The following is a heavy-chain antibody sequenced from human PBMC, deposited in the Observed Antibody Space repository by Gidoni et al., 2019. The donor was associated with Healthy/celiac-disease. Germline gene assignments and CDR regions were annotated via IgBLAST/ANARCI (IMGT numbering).Heavy chain of an antibody. Sequence: QVQLQESGPGLVKPSQTLSLTRTVSGGSISSGGYYSSWIRQHPGKGLEWNGYIYYSGSTYYNPSLKSRVTISVDTSKNQFSLKLSSVTAADTAVYYCARSALIFGVVIILDYWGQGTLVTVSS. D-gene: IGHD3-3*01. V-gene: IGHV4-31*03. CDR3: ARSALIFGVVIILDY. CDR2: IYYSGST. J-gene: IGHJ4*02. CDR1: GGSISSGGYY.